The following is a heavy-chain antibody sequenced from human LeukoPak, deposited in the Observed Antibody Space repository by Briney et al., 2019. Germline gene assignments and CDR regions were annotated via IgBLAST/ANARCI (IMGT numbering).Heavy chain of an antibody. V-gene: IGHV4-59*08. D-gene: IGHD3-22*01. CDR1: GGSIGSYY. CDR3: ARPLTYYYDTGAFDI. Sequence: SETLSLTCTVSGGSIGSYYWSWIRQPPGKGLEWIGYIYYSGSTNYNPSLKSRVTISVDTSKNQFSLKLSSVTAADTAVYYCARPLTYYYDTGAFDIWGQGTMVTVSS. J-gene: IGHJ3*02. CDR2: IYYSGST.